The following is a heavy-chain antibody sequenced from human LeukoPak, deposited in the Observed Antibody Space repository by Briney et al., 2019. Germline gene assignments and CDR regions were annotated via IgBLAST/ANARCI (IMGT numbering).Heavy chain of an antibody. V-gene: IGHV3-11*01. D-gene: IGHD1-1*01. J-gene: IGHJ4*02. CDR2: IIIGGTNT. Sequence: GGSLRLSCAASGFTFNDYYMSWIRHAPGKGLEWRSYIIIGGTNTHYAESVKGRFTISRDNAKKSLYLEMNSLRAEDTAVYYCAGNDRTGTTCLFDCWGQGTLVTVSS. CDR1: GFTFNDYY. CDR3: AGNDRTGTTCLFDC.